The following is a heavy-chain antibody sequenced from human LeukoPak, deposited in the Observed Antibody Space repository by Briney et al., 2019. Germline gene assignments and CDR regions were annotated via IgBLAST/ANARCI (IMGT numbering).Heavy chain of an antibody. CDR2: INPNSGGT. CDR1: GYTFTGYY. CDR3: ATPRGGSSSVGYGFDY. Sequence: GASVKVSCKASGYTFTGYYMHWVRQAPGQGLEWMGWINPNSGGTNYAQKFQGRVTMTRDTSISTAYMELSRLRSDDTAVYYCATPRGGSSSVGYGFDYWGQGTLVTVSS. D-gene: IGHD6-6*01. J-gene: IGHJ4*02. V-gene: IGHV1-2*02.